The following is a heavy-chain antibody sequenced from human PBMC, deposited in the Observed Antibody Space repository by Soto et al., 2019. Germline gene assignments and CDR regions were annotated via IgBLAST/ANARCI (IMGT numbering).Heavy chain of an antibody. CDR3: ASDRGRYCPSTSCPKGSYYGMDV. CDR2: IYASGST. CDR1: GGSISSYC. V-gene: IGHV4-4*07. D-gene: IGHD2-2*01. Sequence: NPSATRSLTCPVSGGSISSYCWTWSRQPAGKGLEWMGRIYASGSTNYNPSLKSRVTMSVDTSKNQFFLKLSSVTPADTAVYYCASDRGRYCPSTSCPKGSYYGMDVWGQGTTVTVSS. J-gene: IGHJ6*02.